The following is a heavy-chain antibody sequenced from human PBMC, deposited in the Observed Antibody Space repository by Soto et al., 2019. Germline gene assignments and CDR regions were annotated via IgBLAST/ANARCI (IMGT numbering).Heavy chain of an antibody. Sequence: PGGSLRLSCTASGFTFGDYAMSWFRQAPGKGLEWVGFIRSKAYGGTTEYAASVKGRFTISRDDSKSIAYLQMNSLKTEDTAVYYCTRELVGGLRWYPESDAFDIWGQGTMVTVSS. CDR2: IRSKAYGGTT. D-gene: IGHD4-17*01. CDR3: TRELVGGLRWYPESDAFDI. V-gene: IGHV3-49*03. J-gene: IGHJ3*02. CDR1: GFTFGDYA.